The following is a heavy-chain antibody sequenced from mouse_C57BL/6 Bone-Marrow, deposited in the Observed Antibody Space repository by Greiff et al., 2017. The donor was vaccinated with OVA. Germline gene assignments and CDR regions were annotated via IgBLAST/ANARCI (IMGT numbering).Heavy chain of an antibody. V-gene: IGHV1-63*01. J-gene: IGHJ2*01. D-gene: IGHD4-1*02. Sequence: LVESGAELVRPGTSVKMSCKASGYTFTNYWIGWAKQRPGHGLEWIGDIYPGGGYTNYNEKFKGKATLTADKSSSTAYMQFSSLTSEDSAIYYCARIPTGPNYFDYWGQGTTLTVSS. CDR1: GYTFTNYW. CDR2: IYPGGGYT. CDR3: ARIPTGPNYFDY.